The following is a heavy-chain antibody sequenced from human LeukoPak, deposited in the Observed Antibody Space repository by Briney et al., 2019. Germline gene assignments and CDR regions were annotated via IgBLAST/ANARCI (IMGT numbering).Heavy chain of an antibody. CDR3: AKDKRYSSSWVDY. V-gene: IGHV3-30*18. Sequence: GGSLRLSCAASGFTFSSYGMHWVRQAPGKGLELVAVISYDGSNKYYADSVKGRFTISRDNSKNTLYLQMNSLRAEDTAVYYCAKDKRYSSSWVDYWGQGTLVTVSS. D-gene: IGHD6-13*01. CDR2: ISYDGSNK. CDR1: GFTFSSYG. J-gene: IGHJ4*02.